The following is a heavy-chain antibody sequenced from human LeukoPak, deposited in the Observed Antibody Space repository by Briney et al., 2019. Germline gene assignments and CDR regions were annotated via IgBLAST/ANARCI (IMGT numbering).Heavy chain of an antibody. V-gene: IGHV4-39*01. J-gene: IGHJ4*02. CDR2: ICYSGST. CDR3: ARRAPTGDY. Sequence: SETLSLTCTVSGGSISSSSYYWGWIRQPPGKGLEWIGSICYSGSTYYNPSLKSRVTISVDTSKNQFSLKLSSVTAADTAVYYCARRAPTGDYWGQGTLVTVSS. D-gene: IGHD3-10*01. CDR1: GGSISSSSYY.